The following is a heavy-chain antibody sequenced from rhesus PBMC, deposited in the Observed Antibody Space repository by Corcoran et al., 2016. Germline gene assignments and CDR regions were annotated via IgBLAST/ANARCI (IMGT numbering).Heavy chain of an antibody. V-gene: IGHV4-173*01. Sequence: QVQLQESGPGLVKPSETLSLTCAVSGGSISSNYWSWIRQPPVKGLEWIGRISASGGSTDDNPSLNGRVTISTDTSQTQFSLKLSSVTAADTAVYYCASGVWGYFDYWGQGVLVTVSS. CDR2: ISASGGST. CDR3: ASGVWGYFDY. J-gene: IGHJ4*01. D-gene: IGHD3-3*01. CDR1: GGSISSNY.